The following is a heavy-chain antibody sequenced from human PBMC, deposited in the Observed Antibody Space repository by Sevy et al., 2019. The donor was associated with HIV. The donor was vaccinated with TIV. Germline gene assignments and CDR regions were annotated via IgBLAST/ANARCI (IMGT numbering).Heavy chain of an antibody. CDR1: GFIFSTYT. V-gene: IGHV3-23*01. Sequence: GGSLRLSCAASGFIFSTYTMTRVRQAPGKGLEWVSGISGSGGSTYYADSLKGRFTIFRDNSKSTVHLQMNSLRAEDTAVYYCAKGDRTFYGLDVWGQGTTVTVSS. J-gene: IGHJ6*02. CDR2: ISGSGGST. CDR3: AKGDRTFYGLDV. D-gene: IGHD2-15*01.